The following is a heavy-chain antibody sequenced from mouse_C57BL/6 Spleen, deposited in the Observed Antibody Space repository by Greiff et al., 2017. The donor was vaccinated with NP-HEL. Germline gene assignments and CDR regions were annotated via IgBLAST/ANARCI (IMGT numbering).Heavy chain of an antibody. CDR3: ARFNYSNFYAMDY. J-gene: IGHJ4*01. Sequence: QVQLKQPGAELVKPGASVKLSCKASGYTFTSYWMHWVKQRPGRGLEWIGRIDPNSGGTKYNEKFKSKATLTVDKPSSTAYMQLSSLTSEDSAVYYCARFNYSNFYAMDYWGQGTSVTVSS. CDR2: IDPNSGGT. D-gene: IGHD2-5*01. V-gene: IGHV1-72*01. CDR1: GYTFTSYW.